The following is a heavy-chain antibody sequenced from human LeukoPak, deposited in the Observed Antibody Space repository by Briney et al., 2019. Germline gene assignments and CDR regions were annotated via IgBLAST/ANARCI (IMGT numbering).Heavy chain of an antibody. D-gene: IGHD3-22*01. CDR3: ASGGSGYEGSRY. CDR2: MNPNSGNT. V-gene: IGHV1-8*01. CDR1: GYTFTSYD. Sequence: ASVKVSCKASGYTFTSYDINWVRQATGQGLEWMGWMNPNSGNTGYAQKFQGRLTMTRNTSIRTAYMEVSSLRSEDTAVYYCASGGSGYEGSRYWGQGTLVTVSS. J-gene: IGHJ4*02.